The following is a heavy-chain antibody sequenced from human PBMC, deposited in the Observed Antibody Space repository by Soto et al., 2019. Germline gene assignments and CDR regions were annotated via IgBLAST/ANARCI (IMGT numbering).Heavy chain of an antibody. V-gene: IGHV3-21*01. CDR3: ARGLSSGWFDY. CDR1: GFTVTSNG. J-gene: IGHJ5*01. CDR2: ISSTSKYI. Sequence: EVKLLESGGGLVQPGGSLRLSCGVSGFTVTSNGVSWVRQAPGKGLEWVSSISSTSKYIYYADSVKGRFTISRDNAKKSLYLQMNSLRAEDTAVYYCARGLSSGWFDYWGQGTLVTVSA. D-gene: IGHD6-19*01.